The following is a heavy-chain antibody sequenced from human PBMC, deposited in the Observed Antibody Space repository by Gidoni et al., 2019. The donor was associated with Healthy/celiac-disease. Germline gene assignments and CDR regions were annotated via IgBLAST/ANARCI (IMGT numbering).Heavy chain of an antibody. CDR1: GGSISSSSYY. CDR2: IYYSGST. V-gene: IGHV4-39*01. Sequence: QLQLQESGPGLVKPSETLSLTCTVSGGSISSSSYYWGWIRQPPGKGLEWIGSIYYSGSTYYNPSLKSRVTISVDTSKNQFSLKLSSVTAADTAVYYCARNYYDSSGYPSIDYWGQGTLVTVSS. CDR3: ARNYYDSSGYPSIDY. D-gene: IGHD3-22*01. J-gene: IGHJ4*02.